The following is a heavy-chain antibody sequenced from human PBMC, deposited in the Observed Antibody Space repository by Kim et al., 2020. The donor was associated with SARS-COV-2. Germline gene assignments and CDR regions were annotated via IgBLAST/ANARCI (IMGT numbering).Heavy chain of an antibody. V-gene: IGHV3-53*01. CDR3: ATFTGARHDAFEI. CDR1: GFTVSSNY. D-gene: IGHD3-16*01. CDR2: IYSGGST. Sequence: GGSLRLSCAASGFTVSSNYMSWVRQAPGKGLEWVSVIYSGGSTYYADSVKGRFTISRDNSKNTLYLQMTSLRAEATAVYYCATFTGARHDAFEIWGQGP. J-gene: IGHJ3*02.